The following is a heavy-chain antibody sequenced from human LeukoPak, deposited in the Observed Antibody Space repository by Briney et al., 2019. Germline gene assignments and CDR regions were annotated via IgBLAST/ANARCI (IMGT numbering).Heavy chain of an antibody. D-gene: IGHD3-22*01. CDR1: GGTFSSYA. Sequence: SVKVSCKASGGTFSSYAISWVRQAPGQGLEWMGGIIPIFGTANYAQKFQGRVTITADKSTSTAYMELSSLRSEDTAVYYCAGGRTYYYDTSGYWGQGDAFDIWGQGTMVTVSS. CDR3: AGGRTYYYDTSGYWGQGDAFDI. CDR2: IIPIFGTA. V-gene: IGHV1-69*06. J-gene: IGHJ3*02.